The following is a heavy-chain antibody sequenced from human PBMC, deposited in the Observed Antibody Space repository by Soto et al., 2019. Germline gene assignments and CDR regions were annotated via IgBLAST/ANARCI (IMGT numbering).Heavy chain of an antibody. V-gene: IGHV3-30*18. Sequence: HVQLVESGGGVVQPGRSLRLSCEASGFTFSSYGMHWVRQAPGKGLEWVAVISYDGSNKYYADSVKGRFTISRDNSKNTLYLQMNSLRAEAMAVYYCEKDGLWFGEDRGMDVCGQGTTVTVSS. J-gene: IGHJ6*02. CDR3: EKDGLWFGEDRGMDV. D-gene: IGHD3-10*01. CDR1: GFTFSSYG. CDR2: ISYDGSNK.